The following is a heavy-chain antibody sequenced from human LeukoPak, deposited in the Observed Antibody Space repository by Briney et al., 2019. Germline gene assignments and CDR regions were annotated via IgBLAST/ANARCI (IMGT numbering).Heavy chain of an antibody. J-gene: IGHJ4*02. CDR3: AKTLIQLWSAPRY. CDR1: GFTFSTYG. Sequence: GGSLTLSCAASGFTFSTYGMHWARQAPGKGLEWVAFIRYDGSNKYYADSVKGRFTMSRDNSKNTLYLQINSLRTEDTAVYYCAKTLIQLWSAPRYWGQGTLVTVSS. D-gene: IGHD5-18*01. V-gene: IGHV3-30*02. CDR2: IRYDGSNK.